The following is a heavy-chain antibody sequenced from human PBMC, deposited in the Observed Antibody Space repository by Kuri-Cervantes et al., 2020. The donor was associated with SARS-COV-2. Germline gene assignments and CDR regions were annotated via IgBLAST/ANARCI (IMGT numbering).Heavy chain of an antibody. Sequence: GALRLSCSVSGDSISSSAYYWGWIRQPPGKGLEWIGNIYYSGSTHYNPPLKSRVTISVDTSKNQFSLKLSSVTAADTAVYYCARAWVVTIFGVVDGWFDPWGQGTLVTVSS. CDR1: GDSISSSAYY. V-gene: IGHV4-39*07. CDR2: IYYSGST. D-gene: IGHD3-3*01. CDR3: ARAWVVTIFGVVDGWFDP. J-gene: IGHJ5*02.